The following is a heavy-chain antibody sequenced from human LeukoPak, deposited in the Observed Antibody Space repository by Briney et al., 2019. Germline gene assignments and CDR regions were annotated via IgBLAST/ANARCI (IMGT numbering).Heavy chain of an antibody. CDR1: GGSISSYY. D-gene: IGHD6-19*01. J-gene: IGHJ4*02. CDR3: ARSSIAVAGMPYFDY. V-gene: IGHV4-59*01. Sequence: SETLSLTCTVSGGSISSYYWSWIRQPPGKGLEWIGYIYYSGSTNYNPSLKSRVTISVDTSKNQFSLKLSSVTAADTAVYYCARSSIAVAGMPYFDYWGQGTLVTVSS. CDR2: IYYSGST.